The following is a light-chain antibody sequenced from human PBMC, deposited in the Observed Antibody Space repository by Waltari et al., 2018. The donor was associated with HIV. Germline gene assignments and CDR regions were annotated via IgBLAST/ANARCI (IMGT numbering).Light chain of an antibody. Sequence: SYELTQPPSVSVSPGQPANIPCSGDALPTKYSYWYQQKSGQAPVLVIYEDSKRPTGIPERFSGSSSGTMATLTLSEVQVDDEADYYCYSTDNSLNGVFGGGTKLTVL. V-gene: IGLV3-10*01. CDR3: YSTDNSLNGV. J-gene: IGLJ3*02. CDR1: ALPTKY. CDR2: EDS.